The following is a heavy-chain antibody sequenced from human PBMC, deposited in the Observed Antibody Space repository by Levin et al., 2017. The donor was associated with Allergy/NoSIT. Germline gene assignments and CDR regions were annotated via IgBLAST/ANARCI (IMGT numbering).Heavy chain of an antibody. CDR3: ARVKIAHTDWFDP. V-gene: IGHV4-61*01. Sequence: KASETLSLTCTVSGGSVSSGSYYWSWIRQPPGKGLEWIGYIYYSGSTNYNPSLKSRVTISVDTSKNQFSLKLSSVTAADTAVYYCARVKIAHTDWFDPWGQGTLVTVSS. CDR2: IYYSGST. D-gene: IGHD6-13*01. J-gene: IGHJ5*02. CDR1: GGSVSSGSYY.